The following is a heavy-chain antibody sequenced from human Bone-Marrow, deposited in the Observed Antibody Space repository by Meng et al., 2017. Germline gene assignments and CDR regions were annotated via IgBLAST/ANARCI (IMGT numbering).Heavy chain of an antibody. Sequence: QGHIQQPGAGLFRPWGTLSVTCVVYGGPFRVYYLSCIRHPPGKELDCVGEINHSGSTNYNPSLKSRVTISVDTYKTQCSLKLSSVTAADTAVYYCARGYGIVGANLGLYYFDYWGQGTLVTVSS. CDR1: GGPFRVYY. CDR3: ARGYGIVGANLGLYYFDY. J-gene: IGHJ4*02. V-gene: IGHV4-34*01. D-gene: IGHD1-26*01. CDR2: INHSGST.